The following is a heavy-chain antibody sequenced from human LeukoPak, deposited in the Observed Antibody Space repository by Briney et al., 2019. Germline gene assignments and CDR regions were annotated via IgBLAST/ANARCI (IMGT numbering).Heavy chain of an antibody. D-gene: IGHD4-17*01. CDR3: AKDPTTVTTFYWFDP. V-gene: IGHV3-23*01. CDR2: ISGNGGST. CDR1: GFTFSNYA. Sequence: GGSLRLSCAASGFTFSNYAMTWVRQAPGKGLEWVSAISGNGGSTYYADSVKGRFTISRDNSKNTLYLQMNSLRAEDTAVYYCAKDPTTVTTFYWFDPWGQGTLVTVSS. J-gene: IGHJ5*02.